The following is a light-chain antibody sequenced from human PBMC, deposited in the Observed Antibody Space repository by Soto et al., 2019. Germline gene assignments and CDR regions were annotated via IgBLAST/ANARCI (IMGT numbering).Light chain of an antibody. CDR1: QNLLYNDGNTY. CDR2: KVS. Sequence: DAVMPQSPLSLPVTLGQPASISYKSSQNLLYNDGNTYLNRVQQRPGQSPRSLIAKVSNRDSGVPDRFSGSGSGSDFTLKSSRVEAEDVGIYYCMQATHWPYTFGQGPKLEIK. CDR3: MQATHWPYT. J-gene: IGKJ2*01. V-gene: IGKV2-30*01.